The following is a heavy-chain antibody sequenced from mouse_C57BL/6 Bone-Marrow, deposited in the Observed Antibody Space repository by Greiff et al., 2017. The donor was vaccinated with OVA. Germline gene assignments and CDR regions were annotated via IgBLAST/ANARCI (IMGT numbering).Heavy chain of an antibody. J-gene: IGHJ1*03. CDR3: ARDSYYGNYVWYFDV. CDR1: GFTFSDFY. V-gene: IGHV7-1*01. Sequence: EVMLVESGGGLVQSGRSLRLSCATSGFTFSDFYMEWVRQAPGKGLEWIAASRNKANDYTTEYSASVKGRFIVSRDTSQSILYLQMNALRAEDTAIYYCARDSYYGNYVWYFDVWGTGTTVTVSS. CDR2: SRNKANDYTT. D-gene: IGHD2-1*01.